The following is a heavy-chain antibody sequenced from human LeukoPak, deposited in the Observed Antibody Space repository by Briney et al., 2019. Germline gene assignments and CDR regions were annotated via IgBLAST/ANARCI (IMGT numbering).Heavy chain of an antibody. Sequence: ASVKVSCKASGYTFTSYAMNWVRQAPGQGLEWMGWINTNTGNPTYARGFTGRFVFSLDTSVSTAYLQISSLKAEDTAVYYCATQGQWGELPLVNWFDPWGQGTLVTVSS. V-gene: IGHV7-4-1*02. CDR1: GYTFTSYA. J-gene: IGHJ5*02. CDR2: INTNTGNP. CDR3: ATQGQWGELPLVNWFDP. D-gene: IGHD3-16*02.